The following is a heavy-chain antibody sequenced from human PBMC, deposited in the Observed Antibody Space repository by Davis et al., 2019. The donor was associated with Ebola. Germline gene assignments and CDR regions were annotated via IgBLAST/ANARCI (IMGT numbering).Heavy chain of an antibody. CDR1: GGPTSSGGYY. CDR3: AIDHTHSMDV. Sequence: MPSETLSLTCTVSGGPTSSGGYYWSWIRQHPGKGLEWIWYIYYSGSTYYNPSLKSRVTISVDTSKNQFSLKLSSVTPADTAVYYYAIDHTHSMDVWGQGTTVTVSS. D-gene: IGHD5-18*01. CDR2: IYYSGST. J-gene: IGHJ6*02. V-gene: IGHV4-31*03.